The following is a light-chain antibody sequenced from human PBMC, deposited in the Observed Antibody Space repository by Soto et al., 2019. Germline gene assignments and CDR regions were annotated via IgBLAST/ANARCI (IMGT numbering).Light chain of an antibody. J-gene: IGKJ2*01. CDR2: GAS. CDR1: QSVSSN. V-gene: IGKV3-15*01. CDR3: QHRFNWPRT. Sequence: EIVMTQSPATLSVSPGERATLSCRASQSVSSNLAWYQQKPGQAPRLLIYGASTRATGIPARFSGSGSGTEFTLTISSLQSEDFAVYYCQHRFNWPRTFGQGTKLEI.